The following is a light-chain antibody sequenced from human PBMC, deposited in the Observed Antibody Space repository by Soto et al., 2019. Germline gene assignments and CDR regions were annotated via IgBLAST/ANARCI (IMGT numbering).Light chain of an antibody. V-gene: IGKV3-15*01. CDR2: GAS. CDR3: QQYNNWPSWT. CDR1: QSLSSN. Sequence: DIVMTQSPATLSVSPGERATLSCRASQSLSSNLAWYQQKPGQAPRLLIYGASTRATGIPARFSGSGSGTEFTLTISSLQSEDFAVYYCQQYNNWPSWTFGQGTKVEIK. J-gene: IGKJ1*01.